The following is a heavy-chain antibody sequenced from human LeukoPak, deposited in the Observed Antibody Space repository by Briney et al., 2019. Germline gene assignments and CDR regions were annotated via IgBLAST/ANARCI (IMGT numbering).Heavy chain of an antibody. Sequence: SETLSLTCSVSSGSISSSSDYWGWIRQPPGKGLEWIGSIYYSGSTNYNPSLKSRVTISVDTSKNQFSLKLSSVTAADTAVYYCARGGPLTVTTFDPWGQGTLVTVSS. D-gene: IGHD4-17*01. CDR2: IYYSGST. V-gene: IGHV4-39*07. CDR1: SGSISSSSDY. CDR3: ARGGPLTVTTFDP. J-gene: IGHJ5*02.